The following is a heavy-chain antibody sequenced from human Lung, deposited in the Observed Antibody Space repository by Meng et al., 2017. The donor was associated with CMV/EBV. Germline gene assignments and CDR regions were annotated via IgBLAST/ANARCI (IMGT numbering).Heavy chain of an antibody. CDR1: EFSFSNYW. V-gene: IGHV3-7*01. J-gene: IGHJ4*02. CDR2: IKEDGSEK. D-gene: IGHD3-3*01. Sequence: GESLKISCAASEFSFSNYWMSWVRQAPGKGLEWVANIKEDGSEKYYVDSVKGRFTISRDNAKNSLYLQMNSLRADDTAMYYCARLPVDTTFFIQEYYFDYWGQGTLVXVSS. CDR3: ARLPVDTTFFIQEYYFDY.